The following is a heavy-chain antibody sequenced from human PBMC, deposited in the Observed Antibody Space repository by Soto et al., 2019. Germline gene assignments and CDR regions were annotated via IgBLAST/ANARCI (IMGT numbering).Heavy chain of an antibody. Sequence: ASVKVSCKTSGYTFTSYHMHWVRQAPGQGLEWMGINNPSGGSTIYAQKFQGRVTMTRDTSTSTVYMELSSLRSEDTAVYYCARQNLVRGAGYYYGMDVWGQGTTVTVSS. CDR2: NNPSGGST. CDR1: GYTFTSYH. CDR3: ARQNLVRGAGYYYGMDV. J-gene: IGHJ6*02. D-gene: IGHD3-10*02. V-gene: IGHV1-46*01.